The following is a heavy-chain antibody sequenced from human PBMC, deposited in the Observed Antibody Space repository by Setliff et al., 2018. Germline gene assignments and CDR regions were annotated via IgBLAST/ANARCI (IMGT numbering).Heavy chain of an antibody. CDR2: MNPERDNT. J-gene: IGHJ4*02. Sequence: PSVKVSCKASGYSFISYDINWVRQAPGQGLEWMGWMNPERDNTGYAQKLQGRVTMTTDTSTSTAYMELRSLRSDDTAVYYCARDGPSYGLGDYWGQGTLVTVSS. CDR3: ARDGPSYGLGDY. D-gene: IGHD1-26*01. CDR1: GYSFISYD. V-gene: IGHV1-8*01.